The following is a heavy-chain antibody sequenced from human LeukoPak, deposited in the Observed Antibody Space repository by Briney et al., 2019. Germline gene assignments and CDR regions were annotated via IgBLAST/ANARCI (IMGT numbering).Heavy chain of an antibody. CDR3: ARGSGPYVWGSYRYSDWFDP. CDR2: INHSGST. V-gene: IGHV4-34*01. J-gene: IGHJ5*02. CDR1: GGSFSGYY. D-gene: IGHD3-16*02. Sequence: SETLSLTCAVYGGSFSGYYWSWIRQPPGKGLEWIGEINHSGSTNYNPSLKSRVTISVDTSKNQFSLKLSSVTAADTAVYYCARGSGPYVWGSYRYSDWFDPWGQGTLVTVSS.